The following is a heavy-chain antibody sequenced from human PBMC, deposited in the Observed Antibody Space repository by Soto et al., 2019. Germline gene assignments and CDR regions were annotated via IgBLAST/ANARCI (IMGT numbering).Heavy chain of an antibody. V-gene: IGHV3-23*01. CDR3: AKDWDGSGSYTTPFDY. Sequence: GGSLRLSCAASGFTFSSYAMSWVRQAPGKGLEWVSAISGSGESTYYAESVKGRFTISRDNYKNTLFLQMNSLRAEDAAVYYCAKDWDGSGSYTTPFDYWGQGTPVTVSS. J-gene: IGHJ4*02. D-gene: IGHD3-10*01. CDR1: GFTFSSYA. CDR2: ISGSGEST.